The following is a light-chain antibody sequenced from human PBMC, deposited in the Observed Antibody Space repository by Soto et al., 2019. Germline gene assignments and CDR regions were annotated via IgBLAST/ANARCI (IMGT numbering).Light chain of an antibody. Sequence: VVKTQSADIMSVSPGERATLSCIANQSISGNLAWYQQKPGHAPRLLIYGAATRATGIPARFSGSGSGTDFTLTINSLQSEDFAVYYCQQYNNWPTVTFGGGTKVDIK. CDR3: QQYNNWPTVT. CDR1: QSISGN. J-gene: IGKJ4*01. V-gene: IGKV3-15*01. CDR2: GAA.